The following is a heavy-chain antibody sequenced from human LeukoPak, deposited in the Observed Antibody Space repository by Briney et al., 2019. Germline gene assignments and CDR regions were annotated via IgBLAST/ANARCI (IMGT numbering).Heavy chain of an antibody. Sequence: GGSLRLSCAASGFTFSSYAMSWVRQAPGKGLEWVSAISGSGGSTYYADSVKGRFTISRDNSKNTLYLQMNSLRAEDTAVYYCGKGASYYYGSGSFFADYWGQGTLVTVSS. CDR2: ISGSGGST. CDR3: GKGASYYYGSGSFFADY. CDR1: GFTFSSYA. J-gene: IGHJ4*02. D-gene: IGHD3-10*01. V-gene: IGHV3-23*01.